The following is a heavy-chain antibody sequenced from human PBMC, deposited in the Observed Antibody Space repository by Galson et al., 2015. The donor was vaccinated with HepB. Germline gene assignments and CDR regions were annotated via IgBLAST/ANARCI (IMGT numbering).Heavy chain of an antibody. CDR1: GGTFSSYA. V-gene: IGHV1-69*13. D-gene: IGHD4-17*01. J-gene: IGHJ6*03. CDR2: IIPIFGTA. Sequence: SVKVSCKASGGTFSSYAISWVRQAPGQGLEWMGGIIPIFGTANYAQKFQGRVTITADESASTAYMELSSLRSEDTAVYYCAREHDYGDYSGYMDVWGKGTTVTVSS. CDR3: AREHDYGDYSGYMDV.